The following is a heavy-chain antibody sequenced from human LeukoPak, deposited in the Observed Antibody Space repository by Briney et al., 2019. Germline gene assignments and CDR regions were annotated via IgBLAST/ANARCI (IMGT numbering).Heavy chain of an antibody. CDR1: GFTFSDYY. CDR2: ISSSGSTI. D-gene: IGHD2-2*01. CDR3: GRSYCSSTSCYVHYYYGMDV. J-gene: IGHJ6*02. V-gene: IGHV3-11*01. Sequence: GGSLRLSCAASGFTFSDYYMSWIRQAPGKGLEWVSYISSSGSTIYYADSVKGRFTISRDNAKNSLYLQMNSLRAEDTAVYYCGRSYCSSTSCYVHYYYGMDVWGQGTTVTVS.